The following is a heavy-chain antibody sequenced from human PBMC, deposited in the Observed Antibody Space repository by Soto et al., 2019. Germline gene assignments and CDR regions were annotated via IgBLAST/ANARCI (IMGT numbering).Heavy chain of an antibody. D-gene: IGHD2-15*01. CDR2: INPNSGGT. V-gene: IGHV1-2*04. CDR1: GYTFTGYY. CDR3: ARARIRVGSKLNWFDP. J-gene: IGHJ5*02. Sequence: GASVKVSCKASGYTFTGYYMHWVRHAPGQGLEWMGWINPNSGGTNYAQKFQGWVTMTRDTSISTAYMELSRLRSDDTAVYYCARARIRVGSKLNWFDPWGQGTLVTVSS.